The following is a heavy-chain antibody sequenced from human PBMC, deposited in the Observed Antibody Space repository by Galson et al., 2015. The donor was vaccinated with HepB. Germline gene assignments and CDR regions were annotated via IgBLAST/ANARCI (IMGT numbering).Heavy chain of an antibody. CDR1: GFTFSSYA. CDR3: ARAKIVVVPAAKLRNWFDP. V-gene: IGHV3-30-3*01. CDR2: ISYDGSNK. Sequence: SLRLSCAASGFTFSSYAMHWVRQAPGKGLEWVAVISYDGSNKYYADSVKGRFTISRDNSKNTLYLQMNSLRAEDTAVYYCARAKIVVVPAAKLRNWFDPWGQGTLVTVSS. D-gene: IGHD2-2*01. J-gene: IGHJ5*02.